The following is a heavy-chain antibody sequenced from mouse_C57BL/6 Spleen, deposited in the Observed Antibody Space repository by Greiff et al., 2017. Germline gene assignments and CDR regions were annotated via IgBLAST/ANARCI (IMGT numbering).Heavy chain of an antibody. J-gene: IGHJ2*01. CDR1: GYTFTSYW. D-gene: IGHD2-10*02. CDR2: IDPSDSYT. Sequence: QVQLQQSGAELVKPGASVKLSCKASGYTFTSYWMQWVKQRPGQGLEWIGEIDPSDSYTNYNQKFKGKATLTVDTSSSTAYMQLSILTSEDSAVYYCARSSGYEYYFDYWGKGTTLTVAS. CDR3: ARSSGYEYYFDY. V-gene: IGHV1-50*01.